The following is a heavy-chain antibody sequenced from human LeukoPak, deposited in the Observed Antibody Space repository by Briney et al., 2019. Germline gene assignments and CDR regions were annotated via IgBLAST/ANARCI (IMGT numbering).Heavy chain of an antibody. D-gene: IGHD6-19*01. J-gene: IGHJ4*02. CDR1: GYSFANYY. V-gene: IGHV1-46*01. Sequence: GASVRLSCKASGYSFANYYIHWVRQVPGQGLEWMGIINPNTNSARCAQKFQDKVTMTRDTSTNTGYMELSSLGSEDTAVYYCARGVTSTSGWYGTDYWGQATLVTVSS. CDR2: INPNTNSA. CDR3: ARGVTSTSGWYGTDY.